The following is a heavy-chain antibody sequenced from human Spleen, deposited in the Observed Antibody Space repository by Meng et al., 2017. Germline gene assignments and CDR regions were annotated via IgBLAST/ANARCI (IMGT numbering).Heavy chain of an antibody. CDR3: ARVGRLYCSSTSCYVSYYYGMDV. CDR2: ISPSNGNT. D-gene: IGHD2-2*01. CDR1: GYTFTSLS. J-gene: IGHJ6*02. Sequence: ASVKVSCKASGYTFTSLSINWMRQAPGQGLEWMGWISPSNGNTNYAQNIQGRVTMTTDTSTTTAYMELRSLRSEDTAVYYCARVGRLYCSSTSCYVSYYYGMDVWGQGTTVTVSS. V-gene: IGHV1-18*01.